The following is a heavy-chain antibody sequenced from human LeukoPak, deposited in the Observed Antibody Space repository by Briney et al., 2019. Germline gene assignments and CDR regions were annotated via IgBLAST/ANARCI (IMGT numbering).Heavy chain of an antibody. CDR1: GGSISSSSYY. V-gene: IGHV4-39*01. J-gene: IGHJ6*03. Sequence: PSETLSLTCTVSGGSISSSSYYWGWIRQPPGKGLEWIGSIYYSGSTYYNPSLKSRVTISVDTSKNQFSLKLSSVTAADTAVYYCASLRRGDIVVVPAAENRYYYYYMDVWGKGTTVTVSS. D-gene: IGHD2-2*01. CDR3: ASLRRGDIVVVPAAENRYYYYYMDV. CDR2: IYYSGST.